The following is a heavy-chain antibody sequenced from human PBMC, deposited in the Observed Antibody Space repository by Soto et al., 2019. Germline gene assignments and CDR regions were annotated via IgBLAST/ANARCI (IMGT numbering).Heavy chain of an antibody. V-gene: IGHV3-64D*09. CDR3: EKPPSYYYYSSTYYYD. CDR1: GFTFSTYS. J-gene: IGHJ4*02. Sequence: GGSLRLSCSASGFTFSTYSIHWVRQAPGKGLEYVSDITSNGGSTYYADSVKGRFTFSRDNSRNTVYLQMSSLRAEDTAVYYCEKPPSYYYYSSTYYYDWGQGTLVTVSS. D-gene: IGHD3-22*01. CDR2: ITSNGGST.